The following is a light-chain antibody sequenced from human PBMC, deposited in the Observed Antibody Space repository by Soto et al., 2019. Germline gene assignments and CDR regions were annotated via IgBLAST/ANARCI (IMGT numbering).Light chain of an antibody. CDR2: DAS. CDR1: QSVSSY. J-gene: IGKJ1*01. Sequence: EIVLTQSPATLSLSPGERATLSCRASQSVSSYLAWYQQKPGQAPRLLIYDASKRATGIPARFSGSGSGTAFTLTISSLEAEDFGVYYCQQRSNWPPTWTFGQGTKVEIK. V-gene: IGKV3-11*01. CDR3: QQRSNWPPTWT.